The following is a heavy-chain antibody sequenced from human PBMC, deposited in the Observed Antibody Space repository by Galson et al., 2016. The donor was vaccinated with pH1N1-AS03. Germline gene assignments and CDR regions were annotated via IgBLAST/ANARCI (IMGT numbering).Heavy chain of an antibody. CDR2: ISFDGDST. V-gene: IGHV3-30-3*01. CDR1: GFSFSSHA. CDR3: ARVWLPYSRTPSSLSSLDY. J-gene: IGHJ4*02. D-gene: IGHD6-13*01. Sequence: SLRLSCAASGFSFSSHALHWVRQAPGKGLEWVSVISFDGDSTYTAKSVRGRFSISRANSKQNLFLQMDSLRPEDTAVYYCARVWLPYSRTPSSLSSLDYWGQGTVVTVSS.